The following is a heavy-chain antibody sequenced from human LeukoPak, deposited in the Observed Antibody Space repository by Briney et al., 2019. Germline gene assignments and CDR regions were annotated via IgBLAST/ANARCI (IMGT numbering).Heavy chain of an antibody. V-gene: IGHV4-38-2*02. CDR1: GYSISSGYY. CDR3: ARDTGRVDYGDDLANDAFDI. J-gene: IGHJ3*02. CDR2: LSHSGSS. D-gene: IGHD4-17*01. Sequence: SETLSLTCTVSGYSISSGYYWDWIRQPPGKGLEWIGTLSHSGSSYYNPSLKSRVTISVDTSKNQFSLNLSSVTAADTAVYYCARDTGRVDYGDDLANDAFDIWGQGTMVTVSS.